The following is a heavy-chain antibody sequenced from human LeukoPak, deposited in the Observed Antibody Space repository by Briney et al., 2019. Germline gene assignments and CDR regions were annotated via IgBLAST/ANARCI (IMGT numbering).Heavy chain of an antibody. V-gene: IGHV4-31*03. CDR1: GGSISSGGYY. CDR2: IYYSGST. J-gene: IGHJ6*02. D-gene: IGHD3-22*01. CDR3: ARDQRKHNYYDSSGYYYPYYYYGMDV. Sequence: SETPSLTCTVSGGSISSGGYYWSWIRQHPGKGLEWIGYIYYSGSTYYNPSLKSRVTISVDTSKNQFSLKLSSVTAADTAVYYCARDQRKHNYYDSSGYYYPYYYYGMDVWGQGTTVTVSS.